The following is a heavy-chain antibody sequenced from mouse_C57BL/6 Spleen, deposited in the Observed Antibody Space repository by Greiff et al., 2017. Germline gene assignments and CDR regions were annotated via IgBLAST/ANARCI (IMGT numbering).Heavy chain of an antibody. CDR3: ARDRGSSYPYYFDY. V-gene: IGHV5-4*01. D-gene: IGHD1-1*01. Sequence: DVTLVESGGGLVKPGGSLKLSCAASGFTFSSYAMSWVRQTPEKRLEWVATISDGGSYTYYPDNVKGRFTISRDNAKNNLYLQMSHLKSEDTAMYYCARDRGSSYPYYFDYWGQGTTLTVSS. CDR2: ISDGGSYT. J-gene: IGHJ2*01. CDR1: GFTFSSYA.